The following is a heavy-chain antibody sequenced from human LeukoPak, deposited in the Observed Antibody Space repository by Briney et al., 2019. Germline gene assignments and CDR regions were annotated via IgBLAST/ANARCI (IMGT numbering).Heavy chain of an antibody. CDR2: ISDSGGRA. CDR3: AKRGVVIRVMLVGFHKEAYYFDS. CDR1: GITLSNYG. D-gene: IGHD3-16*01. J-gene: IGHJ4*02. V-gene: IGHV3-23*01. Sequence: GGALRLSCAVSGITLSNYGMSWVRQAPGKGLEWVACISDSGGRANYADSVKGRFTISRDNPKNTLYLQMNSLRAEDKAVYFCAKRGVVIRVMLVGFHKEAYYFDSWGQGALVTVSS.